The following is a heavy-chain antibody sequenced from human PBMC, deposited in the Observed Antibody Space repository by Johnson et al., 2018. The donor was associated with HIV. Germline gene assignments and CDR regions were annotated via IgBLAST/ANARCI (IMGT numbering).Heavy chain of an antibody. V-gene: IGHV3-49*04. CDR3: RCGRLMLGPHTRGRQTDAFDI. J-gene: IGHJ3*02. CDR2: IQSKTDGGTT. CDR1: GFTFSSHD. D-gene: IGHD3-10*02. Sequence: MLLVESGGGVVQPGRSLRVSCGASGFTFSSHDMHWVRQAPGKGLEWIGRIQSKTDGGTTEYAASVKGRFTISRDDSKSIAYLQMNSLKTEDTAVYYCRCGRLMLGPHTRGRQTDAFDIWGQGTMVTVSS.